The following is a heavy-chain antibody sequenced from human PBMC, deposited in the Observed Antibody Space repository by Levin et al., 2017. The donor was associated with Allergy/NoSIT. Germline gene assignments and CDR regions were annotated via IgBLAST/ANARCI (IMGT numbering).Heavy chain of an antibody. Sequence: ASVKVSCQGSGYSFTSYWIGWVRQMPGKGLEWMGIIYPGDSDTRYSPSFQGQVTISADKSISTAYLQWSSLKATDTAIYYCARRGTRDYYYYMDVWGKGTTVTVSS. CDR1: GYSFTSYW. V-gene: IGHV5-51*01. D-gene: IGHD1-1*01. CDR3: ARRGTRDYYYYMDV. CDR2: IYPGDSDT. J-gene: IGHJ6*03.